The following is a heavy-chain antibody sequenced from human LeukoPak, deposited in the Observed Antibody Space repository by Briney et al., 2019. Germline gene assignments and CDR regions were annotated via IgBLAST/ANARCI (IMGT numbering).Heavy chain of an antibody. D-gene: IGHD4-11*01. CDR2: ISWNSGSI. V-gene: IGHV3-9*01. CDR1: GFTFDDYA. J-gene: IGHJ4*02. CDR3: AREGGSYSNYEIDY. Sequence: PGGSLRLSCAASGFTFDDYAMHWVRQAPGKGLEWVSGISWNSGSIGYADSVKGRFTISRDNAKNTLYLQMNSLRAEDTAVYYCAREGGSYSNYEIDYWGQGTLVTVSS.